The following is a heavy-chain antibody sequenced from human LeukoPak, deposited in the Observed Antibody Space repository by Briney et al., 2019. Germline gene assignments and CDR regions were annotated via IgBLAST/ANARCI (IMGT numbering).Heavy chain of an antibody. D-gene: IGHD3-22*01. J-gene: IGHJ4*02. CDR1: GGSISSGSYY. CDR3: ARLADYYDSSGSFDY. CDR2: IYTSGST. Sequence: SETLSLTCTVSGGSISSGSYYWSWIRQPAGKGLEWIGRIYTSGSTNYNPSLKSRVTISVDTSKNQFSLKLSSVTAADTAVYYCARLADYYDSSGSFDYWGQGTLVTVSS. V-gene: IGHV4-61*02.